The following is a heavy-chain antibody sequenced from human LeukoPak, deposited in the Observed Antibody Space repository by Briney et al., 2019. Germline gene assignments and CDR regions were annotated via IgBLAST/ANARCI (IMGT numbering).Heavy chain of an antibody. D-gene: IGHD3-9*01. CDR1: GYTFGTYA. J-gene: IGHJ4*02. V-gene: IGHV1-18*04. Sequence: ASVKVSCKASGYTFGTYAISWVRQAPGQGLEWMGWVSAYNGQISYAQKFQGRVTMTTDTSTSTGYMDLKSLRSDDTAVYYCARSPNILTAINDYWGQGTLVIVSS. CDR3: ARSPNILTAINDY. CDR2: VSAYNGQI.